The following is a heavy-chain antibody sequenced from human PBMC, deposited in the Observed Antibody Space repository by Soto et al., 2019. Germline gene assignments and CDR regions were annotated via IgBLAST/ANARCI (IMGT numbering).Heavy chain of an antibody. CDR3: ARGREQWLTPDWFGP. CDR1: GASISSSSYY. Sequence: QLQLQESGPGLVKPSETLSLTCTVSGASISSSSYYWGWIRQPPGKGLEWIGRIYYSGSTYYNASLQSRVTISAHTSNNQSSLKRSSVTAADTAVYYCARGREQWLTPDWFGPWGQGTLVTVSS. V-gene: IGHV4-39*01. J-gene: IGHJ5*02. CDR2: IYYSGST. D-gene: IGHD6-19*01.